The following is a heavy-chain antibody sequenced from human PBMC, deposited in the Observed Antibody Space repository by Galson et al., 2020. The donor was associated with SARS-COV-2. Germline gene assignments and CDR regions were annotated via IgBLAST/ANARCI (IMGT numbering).Heavy chain of an antibody. CDR3: AREAPRHGIFGVVISYYFDY. Sequence: GGSLRLSCAASGFTFSSYSMNWVRQAPGKGLEWVSYISSSSTIYYADSVKGLFTISRDNAKNSLYLQMNSLRAEDTAVYYCAREAPRHGIFGVVISYYFDYWGQGTLVTVSS. J-gene: IGHJ4*02. V-gene: IGHV3-48*04. CDR2: ISSSSTI. D-gene: IGHD3-3*01. CDR1: GFTFSSYS.